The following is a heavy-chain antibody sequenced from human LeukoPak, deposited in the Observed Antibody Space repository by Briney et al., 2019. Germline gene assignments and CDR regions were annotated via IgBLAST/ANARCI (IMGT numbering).Heavy chain of an antibody. J-gene: IGHJ5*02. D-gene: IGHD2-2*01. CDR2: IGPNSGGT. CDR3: ARGYSSSSSCYVGWFDP. CDR1: GNTFSDYY. V-gene: IGHV1-2*02. Sequence: ASVKVSCKASGNTFSDYYIHWVRQAPGQGLEWMGWIGPNSGGTTYAQKFQGRVTMTRDTSISTDYMELSRLRSDDTAVYYCARGYSSSSSCYVGWFDPWGQGTLVTVSS.